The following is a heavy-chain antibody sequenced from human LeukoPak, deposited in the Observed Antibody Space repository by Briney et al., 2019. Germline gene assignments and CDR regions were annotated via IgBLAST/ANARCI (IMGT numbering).Heavy chain of an antibody. D-gene: IGHD6-13*01. Sequence: PSETLSLTCAVSGGSISSSNWWSWVRQPPGKGLEWIGEIYHSGSTNHNPSLKSRVTISVDKSKNQFSLKLSSVTAADTAVYYCARTGSSWYRGIDPWGQGTLVTVSS. J-gene: IGHJ5*02. CDR2: IYHSGST. CDR3: ARTGSSWYRGIDP. V-gene: IGHV4-4*02. CDR1: GGSISSSNW.